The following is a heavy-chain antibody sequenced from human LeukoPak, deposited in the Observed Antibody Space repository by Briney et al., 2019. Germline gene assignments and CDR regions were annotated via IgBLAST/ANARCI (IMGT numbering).Heavy chain of an antibody. Sequence: GESLKISCKGSGYSFTSNWIGWVRQMPGEGLEWMVIIYPGDSEPTFRPSFQGQVTISADKSITTAYLQWDRLKASDTAMYYCARHPWGIKVADYWGQGTLVTVSS. CDR1: GYSFTSNW. D-gene: IGHD3-16*01. V-gene: IGHV5-51*01. CDR3: ARHPWGIKVADY. J-gene: IGHJ4*02. CDR2: IYPGDSEP.